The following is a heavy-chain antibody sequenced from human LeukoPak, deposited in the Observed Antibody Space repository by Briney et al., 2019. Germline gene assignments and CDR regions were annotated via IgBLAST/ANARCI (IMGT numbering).Heavy chain of an antibody. CDR1: GGTFSSYA. CDR2: IIPILGIA. Sequence: SVKVSCKASGGTFSSYAISWVRQAPGQGLEWMGRIIPILGIANYAQKFQGRVTITADKSTSTAYMELSSLRSEDTAVYCCARSLSRGNYYAVPYYYYGMDVWGRGTSVTVSS. D-gene: IGHD1-26*01. V-gene: IGHV1-69*04. J-gene: IGHJ6*02. CDR3: ARSLSRGNYYAVPYYYYGMDV.